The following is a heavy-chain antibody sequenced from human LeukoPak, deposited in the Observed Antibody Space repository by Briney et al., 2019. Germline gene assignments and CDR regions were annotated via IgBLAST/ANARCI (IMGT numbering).Heavy chain of an antibody. CDR1: GWTFSKQA. J-gene: IGHJ4*02. CDR3: SMRLVLAAHPYFDF. Sequence: GGSLRLSCASSGWTFSKQAMSWFRQAPGKGLEWVSAISGSGGSTYYADSVKGRFTISRDNSKNTLYLQMNSLRAEDADVYYCSMRLVLAAHPYFDFWGRGTLVTVSS. D-gene: IGHD6-6*01. CDR2: ISGSGGST. V-gene: IGHV3-23*01.